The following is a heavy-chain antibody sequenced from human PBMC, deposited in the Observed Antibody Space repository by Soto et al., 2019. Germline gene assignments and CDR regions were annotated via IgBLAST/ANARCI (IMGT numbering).Heavy chain of an antibody. V-gene: IGHV5-51*01. CDR3: ARRMDTDILAGYSAADPFHI. D-gene: IGHD3-9*01. CDR2: IYPGDSDT. Sequence: GGSLKVSCKGSGYSCTSYWIGWVRQMPGKGLEWIGIIYPGDSDTRYSPSFQGHVTISADKSISTAYLQVSSLKASDTGMYYCARRMDTDILAGYSAADPFHIWGQLTMVTV. CDR1: GYSCTSYW. J-gene: IGHJ3*02.